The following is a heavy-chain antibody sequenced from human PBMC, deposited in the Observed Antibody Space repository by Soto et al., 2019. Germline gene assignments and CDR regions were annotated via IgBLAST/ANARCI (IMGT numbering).Heavy chain of an antibody. D-gene: IGHD2-2*01. CDR3: ARDRGQDIVVVPAAIAHFDY. CDR1: GYTFTSYY. CDR2: INPSGGST. Sequence: ASVKVSCKASGYTFTSYYMHWVRQAPGQGLEWMGIINPSGGSTSYAQKFQGRVTMTRDTSTSTVYMELSSLRSEDTAVYYCARDRGQDIVVVPAAIAHFDYWGQGTLVTVSS. J-gene: IGHJ4*02. V-gene: IGHV1-46*03.